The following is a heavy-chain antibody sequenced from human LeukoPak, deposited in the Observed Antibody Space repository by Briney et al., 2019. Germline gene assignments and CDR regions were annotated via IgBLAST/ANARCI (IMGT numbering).Heavy chain of an antibody. V-gene: IGHV4-61*05. J-gene: IGHJ3*02. CDR3: AGSSSPRRAGRAFDI. CDR1: GGSISSSSYY. Sequence: SETLSLTCTVSGGSISSSSYYWGWIRQPPGKGLEWIGYIYYSGSTNYNPSLKSRVTISVDTSKNQFSLKLSSVTAADTAVYYCAGSSSPRRAGRAFDIWGQGTMVTVSS. CDR2: IYYSGST. D-gene: IGHD6-6*01.